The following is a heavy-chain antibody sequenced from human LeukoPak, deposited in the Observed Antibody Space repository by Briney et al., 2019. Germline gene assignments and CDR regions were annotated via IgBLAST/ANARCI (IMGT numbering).Heavy chain of an antibody. V-gene: IGHV5-51*01. D-gene: IGHD1-26*01. J-gene: IGHJ3*02. CDR2: IYPGDSDT. CDR3: ARRYPVGAIWCAFDI. Sequence: GESLKISCKGSGYRFTSYWIGWVRQMPGKGLEWMGSIYPGDSDTRYSPSFQGQVTISADKSISTAYLQWSSLKASDTAMYYCARRYPVGAIWCAFDIWGQGTMVTVSS. CDR1: GYRFTSYW.